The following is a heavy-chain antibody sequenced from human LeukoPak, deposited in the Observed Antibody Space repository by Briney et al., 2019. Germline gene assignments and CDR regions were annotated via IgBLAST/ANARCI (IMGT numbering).Heavy chain of an antibody. CDR1: GFTFSGYG. CDR2: IWYDGINE. CDR3: ARGIAVAGTYYIDY. D-gene: IGHD6-19*01. Sequence: PGRSLRLSCAASGFTFSGYGIHWVRQAPGKGLEWVAVIWYDGINEYYADSVKGRFTISRDNSKNTLYLQMNSLRVEDTAVYYCARGIAVAGTYYIDYWGQGTLVTVSS. J-gene: IGHJ4*02. V-gene: IGHV3-33*01.